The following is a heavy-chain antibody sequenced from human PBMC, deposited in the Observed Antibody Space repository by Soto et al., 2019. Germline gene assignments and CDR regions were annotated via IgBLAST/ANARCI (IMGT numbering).Heavy chain of an antibody. V-gene: IGHV3-30-3*01. CDR2: ISYDGSNK. J-gene: IGHJ4*02. CDR1: GFTFSSYA. D-gene: IGHD2-21*02. Sequence: QVQLVESGGGVVQPGRSLRLSCAASGFTFSSYAMHWVRQAPGKGLEWVAVISYDGSNKYYADSVKGRFTISRDNSKNPPQPQTTSLRAEDTAVYYCAGGRGDEAFDYWGQGTLVTVSS. CDR3: AGGRGDEAFDY.